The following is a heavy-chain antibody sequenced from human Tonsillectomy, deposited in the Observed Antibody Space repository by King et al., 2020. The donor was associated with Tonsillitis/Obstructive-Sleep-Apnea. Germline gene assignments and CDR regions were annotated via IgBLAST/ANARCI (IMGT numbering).Heavy chain of an antibody. CDR2: IYNGGST. CDR1: GFTVSSNY. D-gene: IGHD4-17*01. J-gene: IGHJ6*03. CDR3: ARGYGDYYYYYYMDV. Sequence: VQLVESGGGLIQPGGSLRLSCAASGFTVSSNYMSWVRQAPGKGLEWVAVIYNGGSTYYADSVKGRFTISRDNSKNTLYLQMNSLRAEDTAVYYCARGYGDYYYYYYMDVWGKGTTVTVSS. V-gene: IGHV3-53*01.